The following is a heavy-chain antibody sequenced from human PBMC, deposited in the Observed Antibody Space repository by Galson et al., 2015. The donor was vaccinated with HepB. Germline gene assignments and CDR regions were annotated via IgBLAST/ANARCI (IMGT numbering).Heavy chain of an antibody. J-gene: IGHJ4*02. CDR2: IYSGGST. CDR3: AKEYSSGWYQFSNFFDY. Sequence: SLRLSCAASGFTVSSNYMSWVRQAPGKGLEWVSVIYSGGSTYYADSVKGRFTISRDNSKNTLYLQMNSLRAEDTAVYYCAKEYSSGWYQFSNFFDYWGQGTLVTVSS. D-gene: IGHD6-19*01. CDR1: GFTVSSNY. V-gene: IGHV3-66*01.